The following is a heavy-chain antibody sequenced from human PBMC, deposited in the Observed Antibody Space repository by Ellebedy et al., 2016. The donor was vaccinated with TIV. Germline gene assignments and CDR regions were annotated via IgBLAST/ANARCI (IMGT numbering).Heavy chain of an antibody. Sequence: GESLKISCVASGFSFRSYWMSWVRQAPGKGLEWVANIYQDGSNQYYVDFDKGRFTISRDNANKSLFLQMNNLRGEDTAVSYCARRGSYGDYAVQINSWFDRWGRGTLVTVSS. CDR1: GFSFRSYW. J-gene: IGHJ5*02. V-gene: IGHV3-7*01. CDR3: ARRGSYGDYAVQINSWFDR. D-gene: IGHD4-17*01. CDR2: IYQDGSNQ.